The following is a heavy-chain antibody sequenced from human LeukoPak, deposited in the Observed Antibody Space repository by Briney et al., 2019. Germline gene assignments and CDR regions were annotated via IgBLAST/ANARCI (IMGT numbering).Heavy chain of an antibody. J-gene: IGHJ4*02. D-gene: IGHD3-3*01. Sequence: KPGGSLRVSCAATGFTFSDYYVTWIRQAPGKGLECVSYISSTGVRIYYADSVRGRFTISRDNAKNSLSLQMDSLRAEDTAIYYCARVYDFWSGYYLDYWGQGALVTVSS. CDR1: GFTFSDYY. CDR3: ARVYDFWSGYYLDY. CDR2: ISSTGVRI. V-gene: IGHV3-11*04.